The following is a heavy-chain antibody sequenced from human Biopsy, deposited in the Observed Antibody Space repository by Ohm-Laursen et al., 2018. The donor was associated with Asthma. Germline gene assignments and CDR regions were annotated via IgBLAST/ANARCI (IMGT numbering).Heavy chain of an antibody. D-gene: IGHD2-2*01. J-gene: IGHJ4*02. V-gene: IGHV1-69*01. Sequence: SSVKVSCKSLGGTFNTYVIGRVRQAPGQGLEWMGGINSVFGTTTYPQKFQDRVTITADDPTSTVYMELSSLRSEDTAVYYCARKAGSCISRTCYSLDFWGQGTLVTVSS. CDR3: ARKAGSCISRTCYSLDF. CDR1: GGTFNTYV. CDR2: INSVFGTT.